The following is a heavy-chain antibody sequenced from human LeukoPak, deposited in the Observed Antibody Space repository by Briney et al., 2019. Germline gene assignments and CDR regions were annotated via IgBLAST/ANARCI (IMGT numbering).Heavy chain of an antibody. Sequence: SETLSLTCTVSGGSISSYYWSWIRQPPGKGLEWIGYIHYSGSTNYNPSLKSRVTISVDTSKNQFSLKLSSVTAADTAVYHCARGQEVRGGLDYWGQGTLVTVSS. D-gene: IGHD3-10*01. CDR3: ARGQEVRGGLDY. J-gene: IGHJ4*02. CDR1: GGSISSYY. V-gene: IGHV4-59*01. CDR2: IHYSGST.